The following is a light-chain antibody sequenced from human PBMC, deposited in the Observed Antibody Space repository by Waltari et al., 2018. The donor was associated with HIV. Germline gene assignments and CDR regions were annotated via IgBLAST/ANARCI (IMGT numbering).Light chain of an antibody. J-gene: IGLJ2*01. CDR3: QAWDGDTVI. CDR2: KDR. Sequence: DLSQDPAVSVSPGQTVTLACFGGIPGNQIHSWFQQKPGQPPVLVLYKDRKRPSGIPDRFSGSTSGDTASLIISDTQAIDEAEYFCQAWDGDTVIFGGGTKLTVL. V-gene: IGLV3-1*01. CDR1: IPGNQI.